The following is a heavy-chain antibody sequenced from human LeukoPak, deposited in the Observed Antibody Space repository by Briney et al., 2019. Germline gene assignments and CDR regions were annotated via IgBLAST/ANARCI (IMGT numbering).Heavy chain of an antibody. J-gene: IGHJ4*02. CDR2: IYYSGST. Sequence: PSETLSLTCTVSGGSISSYYWSWIRQPPGKGLEWIGSIYYSGSTYYNPSLKSRVTISVDTSKNQFSLKLSSVTAADTAVYYCARAAAGNDFWSGYAYYFDYWGQGTLVTVSS. CDR1: GGSISSYY. D-gene: IGHD3-3*01. V-gene: IGHV4-39*07. CDR3: ARAAAGNDFWSGYAYYFDY.